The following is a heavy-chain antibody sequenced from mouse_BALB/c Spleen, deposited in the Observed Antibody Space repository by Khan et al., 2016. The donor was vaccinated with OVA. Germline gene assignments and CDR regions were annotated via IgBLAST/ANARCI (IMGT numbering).Heavy chain of an antibody. CDR3: SRGGYGGWAY. D-gene: IGHD1-1*01. J-gene: IGHJ3*01. CDR1: GYSFTDYT. V-gene: IGHV1-18*01. Sequence: EVQLQQSGPELVKPGASVKISCKASGYSFTDYTMNWVKQSHGKNLEWIGLINPYNVGTNYNPKFKGKATLTVDKSSSTAHMELLSLTSEDSAVYCCSRGGYGGWAYWGQGTLVTVSA. CDR2: INPYNVGT.